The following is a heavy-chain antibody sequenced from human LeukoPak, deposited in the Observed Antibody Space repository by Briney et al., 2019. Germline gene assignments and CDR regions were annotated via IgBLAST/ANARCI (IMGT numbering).Heavy chain of an antibody. CDR2: INHNGNVN. Sequence: GGSLRLSCAASGFTFSSYWMNWARQAPGKGLEWVASINHNGNVNYYVDSVKGRFTISRDNAKNSLYLQMSNLRAEDTAVYFCARGPKSYGYVVRVDYFDYWGQGTLVTVSS. J-gene: IGHJ4*02. CDR1: GFTFSSYW. CDR3: ARGPKSYGYVVRVDYFDY. V-gene: IGHV3-7*03. D-gene: IGHD5-18*01.